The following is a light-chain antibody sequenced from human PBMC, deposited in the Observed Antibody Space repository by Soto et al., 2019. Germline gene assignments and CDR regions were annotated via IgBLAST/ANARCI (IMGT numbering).Light chain of an antibody. CDR2: ANI. Sequence: QSVLTQPPSVSGAPGQRVTISCTGSSSNIGAGYDVHWYQQRPGAAPKLLISANINRPSGVPDRFSGSKSGTSASLAITGRQADDEGDYYCQSYDSTLSARYVFGTGTKLTVL. V-gene: IGLV1-40*01. CDR3: QSYDSTLSARYV. J-gene: IGLJ1*01. CDR1: SSNIGAGYD.